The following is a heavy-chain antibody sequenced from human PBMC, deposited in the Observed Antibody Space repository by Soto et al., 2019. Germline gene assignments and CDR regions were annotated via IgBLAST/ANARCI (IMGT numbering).Heavy chain of an antibody. D-gene: IGHD3-22*01. J-gene: IGHJ5*02. CDR3: ARGDPYYYDSSGYLYNWFDP. Sequence: SETLSLTCTVSGGSISSYYWSWIRQPPGKGLEWIGYIYYSGSTNYNPSLKSRVTISVDTSKNQFSLKLSSVTAADAAVYYCARGDPYYYDSSGYLYNWFDPWGQGTLVTVSS. V-gene: IGHV4-59*01. CDR2: IYYSGST. CDR1: GGSISSYY.